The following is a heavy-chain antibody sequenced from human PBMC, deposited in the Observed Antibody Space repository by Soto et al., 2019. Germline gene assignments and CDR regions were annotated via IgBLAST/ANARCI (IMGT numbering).Heavy chain of an antibody. CDR2: IYYSGST. J-gene: IGHJ3*02. Sequence: SETLSLTCTVSGGSISSYYWSWIRQPPGKGLEWIGYIYYSGSTNYNPSLKSRVTISVDTSKNQFSLKLSSVTAADTAVYYCARQIIGFWEGGGGDVYYICAQGSMV. D-gene: IGHD2-21*01. CDR1: GGSISSYY. V-gene: IGHV4-59*08. CDR3: ARQIIGFWEGGGGDVYYI.